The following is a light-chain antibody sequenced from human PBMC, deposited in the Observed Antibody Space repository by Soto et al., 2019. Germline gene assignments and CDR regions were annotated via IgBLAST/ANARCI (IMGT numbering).Light chain of an antibody. CDR1: QNVKNR. V-gene: IGKV3-15*01. Sequence: EIVMTQSPAMLSVSPGERATLSCRASQNVKNRLAWYQQKAGQPPRLLIYGASTRATGIPARFSGSGSGTDFTLTISSLQSEDFAVYYCQHFNSWPLLFGQGTKVEIK. CDR3: QHFNSWPLL. J-gene: IGKJ1*01. CDR2: GAS.